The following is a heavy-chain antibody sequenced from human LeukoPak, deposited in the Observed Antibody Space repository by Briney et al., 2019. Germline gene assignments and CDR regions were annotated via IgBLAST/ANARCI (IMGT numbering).Heavy chain of an antibody. CDR3: ARDFYASGFYFWSDP. J-gene: IGHJ5*02. D-gene: IGHD2/OR15-2a*01. V-gene: IGHV4-4*07. Sequence: PSETLSLTCTVSGGYTGSHYWSWLRQPAGKGLEWIGRISPSGTTHYNPSLGSRVTMSVDTSKNYFSLRLSSVTAADTAVYYCARDFYASGFYFWSDPWGQGMLVTVSS. CDR2: ISPSGTT. CDR1: GGYTGSHY.